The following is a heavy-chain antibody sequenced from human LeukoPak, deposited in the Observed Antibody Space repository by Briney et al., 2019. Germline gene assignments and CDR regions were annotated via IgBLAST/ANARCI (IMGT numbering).Heavy chain of an antibody. J-gene: IGHJ5*02. CDR1: GGSISSYY. CDR3: ARHQSSSWYNWFDP. CDR2: TYYSGIT. V-gene: IGHV4-59*08. Sequence: PSETLSLTCTVSGGSISSYYWSWIRQPPGKGLEWIGYTYYSGITNYNPSLKSRVTISVDTSKNQFSLKLSSVTAADTAVYYCARHQSSSWYNWFDPWGQGTLVTVSS. D-gene: IGHD6-13*01.